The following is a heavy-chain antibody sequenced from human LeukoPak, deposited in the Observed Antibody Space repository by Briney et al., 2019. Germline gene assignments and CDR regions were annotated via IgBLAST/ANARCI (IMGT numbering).Heavy chain of an antibody. D-gene: IGHD3-10*01. CDR1: GLTFSSYG. J-gene: IGHJ5*02. V-gene: IGHV3-30*18. Sequence: QSGGSLRLSCAASGLTFSSYGMHWVRQAPGKGLEWVAVISYDGSNKYYADSVKGRFTISRDNSKNTLYLQMNSLRAEDTAVYYCAKDRSGLNWFDPWGQGTLVTVSS. CDR3: AKDRSGLNWFDP. CDR2: ISYDGSNK.